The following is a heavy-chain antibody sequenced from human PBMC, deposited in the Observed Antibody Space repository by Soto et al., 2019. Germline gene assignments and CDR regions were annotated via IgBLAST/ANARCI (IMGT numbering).Heavy chain of an antibody. CDR1: GFTVSSKY. CDR2: IQRGGSI. V-gene: IGHV3-66*01. CDR3: AREDDHCSGSICDGVPMDV. Sequence: EVQLVESGGDLVQPGGSLRLSCAASGFTVSSKYMRWVRQAPGKGLERVAVIQRGGSIYYADSVKGRFAISRDSSKNTLYLQMTSRRAADTGVYDCAREDDHCSGSICDGVPMDVWGKGTTVTVSS. D-gene: IGHD2-15*01. J-gene: IGHJ6*01.